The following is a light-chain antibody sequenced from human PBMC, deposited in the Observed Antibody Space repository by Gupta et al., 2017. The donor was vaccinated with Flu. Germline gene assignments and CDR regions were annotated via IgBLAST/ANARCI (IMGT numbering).Light chain of an antibody. Sequence: QSALTQPRAVTGSPGKSVTSACPGSSSDVGDNNYVSWYQHPPGKAPKLMIYDVTRRPSGVPDRFSGSKSGNTASLTISGLQADDEADYYCCSYAGSYTVFGGGTKLTVL. CDR3: CSYAGSYTV. V-gene: IGLV2-11*01. J-gene: IGLJ2*01. CDR1: SSDVGDNNY. CDR2: DVT.